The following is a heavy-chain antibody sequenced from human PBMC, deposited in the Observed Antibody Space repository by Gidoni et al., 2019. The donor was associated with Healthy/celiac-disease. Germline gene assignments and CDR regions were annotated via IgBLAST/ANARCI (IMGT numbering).Heavy chain of an antibody. Sequence: EVQLVESGGGLVQPGGSLKLSCAASGFTFSGSAMHWVRQASGKGLEWVGRIRSKANSYATAYAASVKGRFTISRDDSKNTAYLQMNSLKTEDTAVYYCTRGVVTTSTGFDYWGQGTLVTVSS. CDR2: IRSKANSYAT. CDR3: TRGVVTTSTGFDY. D-gene: IGHD2-21*02. CDR1: GFTFSGSA. J-gene: IGHJ4*02. V-gene: IGHV3-73*01.